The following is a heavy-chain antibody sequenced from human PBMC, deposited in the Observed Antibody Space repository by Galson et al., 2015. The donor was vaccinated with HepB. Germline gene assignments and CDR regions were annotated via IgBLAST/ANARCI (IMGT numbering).Heavy chain of an antibody. J-gene: IGHJ4*02. V-gene: IGHV3-23*01. CDR3: AKDRRAAHIARFDY. CDR2: ISGSGGST. D-gene: IGHD5-18*01. CDR1: GFTFSSYA. Sequence: SLRLSCAASGFTFSSYAMSWVRQAPGKGLEWVSAISGSGGSTYYAGSVKGRFTISRDNSKNTLYLQMNSLRAEDTAVYYCAKDRRAAHIARFDYWGQGTLVTVSS.